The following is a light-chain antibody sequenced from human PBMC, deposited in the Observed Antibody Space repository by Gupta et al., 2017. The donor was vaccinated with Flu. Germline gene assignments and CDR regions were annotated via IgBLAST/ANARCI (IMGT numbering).Light chain of an antibody. CDR3: SSSTSSSTHV. CDR1: SSDVGGYNY. J-gene: IGLJ2*01. Sequence: HSALTQPASVSGSPGQSITISCTGTSSDVGGYNYVSCYQQHPGKAPQLMFYEVSNRPSGVSNRGSGSKSGNTAAPLTAGLQAEDDADDYCSSSTSSSTHVFGGGTKVTVL. CDR2: EVS. V-gene: IGLV2-14*01.